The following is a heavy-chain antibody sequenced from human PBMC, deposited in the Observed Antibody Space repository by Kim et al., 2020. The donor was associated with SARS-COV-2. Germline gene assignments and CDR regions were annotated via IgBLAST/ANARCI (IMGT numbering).Heavy chain of an antibody. D-gene: IGHD3-10*01. CDR3: ETGRGGGCYSYGMDV. Sequence: SVKARFTISRENSKNTLYLQMNSLRAEDTAVYYCETGRGGGCYSYGMDVWGQVTTVTFSS. V-gene: IGHV3-30*03. J-gene: IGHJ6*02.